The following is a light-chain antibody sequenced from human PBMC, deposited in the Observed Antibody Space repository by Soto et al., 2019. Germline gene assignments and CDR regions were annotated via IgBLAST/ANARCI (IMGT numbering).Light chain of an antibody. Sequence: EIVLTQSPATLSLSPGERATLSCRASQSISNYLVWYQQKPGQAPRLLIYDASNRATGIPARFSGSGSGTDFPLTISSLEPEVFAIYYFQQRSNGPPPTLGGGTKVEIK. CDR2: DAS. V-gene: IGKV3-11*01. CDR3: QQRSNGPPPT. CDR1: QSISNY. J-gene: IGKJ4*01.